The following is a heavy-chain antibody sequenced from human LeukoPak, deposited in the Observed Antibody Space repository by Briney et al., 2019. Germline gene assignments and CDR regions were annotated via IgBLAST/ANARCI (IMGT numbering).Heavy chain of an antibody. J-gene: IGHJ3*02. CDR2: IHYSGYT. D-gene: IGHD4-17*01. CDR3: ARVLGVTTGHTFDI. CDR1: GASINSGGFF. Sequence: PSETLSLTCTVSGASINSGGFFWSWIRQHPGKGLEWIGHIHYSGYTYYNPSLTSRLAISLDTSKTQFSLRLSSVTAADTALYYCARVLGVTTGHTFDIWGQGIMVTVSS. V-gene: IGHV4-31*03.